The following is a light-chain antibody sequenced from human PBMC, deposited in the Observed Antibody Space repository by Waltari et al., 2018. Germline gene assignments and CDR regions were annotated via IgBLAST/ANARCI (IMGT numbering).Light chain of an antibody. CDR3: QQSYTTAYT. CDR1: QSISSS. Sequence: IQMTQSPSSLSASVGDRVTIACRASQSISSSLNWYQQIPGKAPKLLIYVASNLQSGVPSRFSGSGSGTDFSLTITSLQPEDFATYYCQQSYTTAYTFGQGTKLEIK. J-gene: IGKJ2*01. V-gene: IGKV1-39*01. CDR2: VAS.